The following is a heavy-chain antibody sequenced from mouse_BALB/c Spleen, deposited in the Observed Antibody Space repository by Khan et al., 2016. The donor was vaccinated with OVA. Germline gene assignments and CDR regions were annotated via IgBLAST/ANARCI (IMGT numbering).Heavy chain of an antibody. V-gene: IGHV1S137*01. Sequence: VQLQQSGAELVRPGVSVKISCKGSGYTFTDFTIHWVKQSPAKSLEWIGVISTYYGDATYNQKFKGKATMTVDKASSTAYMELARLTSEDSAIYYCARGGGGNRFDYWGQGTLVTVSA. CDR1: GYTFTDFT. CDR3: ARGGGGNRFDY. CDR2: ISTYYGDA. J-gene: IGHJ3*01.